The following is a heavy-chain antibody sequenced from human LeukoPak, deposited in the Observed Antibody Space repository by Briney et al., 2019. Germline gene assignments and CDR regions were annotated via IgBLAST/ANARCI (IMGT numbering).Heavy chain of an antibody. CDR1: GGSISSYH. Sequence: KPSETLSLTCAVYGGSISSYHWSWIRQPPGKGLEWIGDIYYSGSTNYNPSLKSRVTISVDTSKNQFSLKLSSVTAADTAVYYCARMVSYYDSSGYRSAVANYWGQGTLVTVSS. V-gene: IGHV4-59*01. D-gene: IGHD3-22*01. J-gene: IGHJ4*02. CDR2: IYYSGST. CDR3: ARMVSYYDSSGYRSAVANY.